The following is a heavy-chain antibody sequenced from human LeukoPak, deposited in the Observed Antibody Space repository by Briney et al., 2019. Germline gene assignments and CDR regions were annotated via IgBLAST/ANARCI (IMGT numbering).Heavy chain of an antibody. D-gene: IGHD2-15*01. V-gene: IGHV3-21*01. Sequence: GGSLRLSYAASAFTFSDYTMNWVRQAPGKGLEWVSSISSSSSYIYYADSVKGRFTISRDNAKNSLYLQMNSLRAEDTAVYYCARGYCSGGSCYRYEDYWGQGTLVTVSS. CDR3: ARGYCSGGSCYRYEDY. CDR1: AFTFSDYT. J-gene: IGHJ4*02. CDR2: ISSSSSYI.